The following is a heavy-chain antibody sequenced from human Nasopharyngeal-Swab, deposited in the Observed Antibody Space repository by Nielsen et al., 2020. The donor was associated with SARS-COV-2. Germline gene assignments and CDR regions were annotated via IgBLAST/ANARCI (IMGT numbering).Heavy chain of an antibody. J-gene: IGHJ4*02. CDR1: GFFFSSVW. CDR3: TTLHRTGWF. CDR2: IKRKADGGTV. D-gene: IGHD6-19*01. V-gene: IGHV3-15*01. Sequence: GGSLRLSCAASGFFFSSVWMSWVRKAPEKGLEWVGRIKRKADGGTVEYATAVRGRFSISRDDSRNTLFLQMNRLKTEDTAVYYCTTLHRTGWFWGQGTLVTVSS.